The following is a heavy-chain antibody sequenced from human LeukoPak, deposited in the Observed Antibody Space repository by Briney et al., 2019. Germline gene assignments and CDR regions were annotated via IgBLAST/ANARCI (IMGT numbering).Heavy chain of an antibody. CDR1: GFVFRSFA. CDR2: ITANGDRS. CDR3: ARAPYEEYGMDV. J-gene: IGHJ6*02. D-gene: IGHD3-3*01. V-gene: IGHV3-23*01. Sequence: GGSLRLSCEASGFVFRSFALAWVRQAPGKGLEWVSSITANGDRSYYADSVRGRFTISRDNAKNTLYLQMNSLRAEDTAVYYCARAPYEEYGMDVWGQGTTVTVSS.